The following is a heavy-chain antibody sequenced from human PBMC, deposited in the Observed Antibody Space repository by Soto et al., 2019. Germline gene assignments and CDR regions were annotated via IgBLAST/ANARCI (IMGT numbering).Heavy chain of an antibody. V-gene: IGHV4-4*07. CDR3: ATGRAEVVPGAMDT. J-gene: IGHJ5*02. Sequence: SSETLSLTSTVSGGSFSRYYCNWVRKSAGRGLEWIGRVYPSGSTTYNPSLKSRLTMSVDTSKNQFSLRLTSVTAADTAVYYWATGRAEVVPGAMDTWGRGTLVTVPS. CDR2: VYPSGST. D-gene: IGHD2-2*01. CDR1: GGSFSRYY.